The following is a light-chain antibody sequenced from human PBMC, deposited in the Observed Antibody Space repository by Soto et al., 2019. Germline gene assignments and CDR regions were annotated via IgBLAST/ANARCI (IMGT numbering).Light chain of an antibody. V-gene: IGKV1-9*01. Sequence: DIQLTQSPSFLSDSVGDRVTITCRASQDISSYLAWYQQRPGKVPRFLTHSASTLQSGVPSRFSATGSGKTFTLTFSSRQPEDIATYYCHQLNRFPRTFGQGTKVEV. CDR2: SAS. CDR1: QDISSY. J-gene: IGKJ1*01. CDR3: HQLNRFPRT.